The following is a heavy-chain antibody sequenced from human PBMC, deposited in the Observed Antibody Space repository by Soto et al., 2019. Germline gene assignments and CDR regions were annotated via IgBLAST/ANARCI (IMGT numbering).Heavy chain of an antibody. Sequence: EVQLLESGGELIQPGGSLRLSCAASRFTFNIYAMTWVRQAPGKGLEWVSAISGYGDTTYYADSVEGRFSISRDNSKNTQYPQNNSMSAHGAAVYYCEKDRYFSHDDHGYWMDNWGQGTLVTVSS. D-gene: IGHD5-18*01. CDR2: ISGYGDTT. CDR1: RFTFNIYA. CDR3: EKDRYFSHDDHGYWMDN. V-gene: IGHV3-23*01. J-gene: IGHJ4*03.